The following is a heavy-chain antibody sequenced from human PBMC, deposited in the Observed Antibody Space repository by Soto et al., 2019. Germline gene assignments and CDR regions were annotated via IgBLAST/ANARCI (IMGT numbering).Heavy chain of an antibody. CDR3: ARGRDDGSRSSAEYFQH. Sequence: VQLVQSGAEVKKPGSSVKVSCKASGGTFSSYAISWVRQAPGQGLEWMGGIIPIFGTANYAQKFQGRVTITADESTSTAYMELSSLRSDDTAVYYCARGRDDGSRSSAEYFQHWGQGTLVTVSS. CDR2: IIPIFGTA. V-gene: IGHV1-69*01. J-gene: IGHJ1*01. CDR1: GGTFSSYA. D-gene: IGHD6-13*01.